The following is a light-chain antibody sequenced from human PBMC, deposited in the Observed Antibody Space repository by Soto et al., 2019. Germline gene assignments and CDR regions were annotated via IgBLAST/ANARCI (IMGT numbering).Light chain of an antibody. CDR1: QSVRSSN. CDR2: GAS. V-gene: IGKV3-20*01. J-gene: IGKJ1*01. CDR3: QQYCSSPST. Sequence: EIVMPQSPGTLSLSPGERATLSCRASQSVRSSNLAWYQQKPGQAPRLLIYGASSRASGVPDRFSGSGSGTDFTLTISRLEPEDVAVYYCQQYCSSPSTFGQGTKVEIK.